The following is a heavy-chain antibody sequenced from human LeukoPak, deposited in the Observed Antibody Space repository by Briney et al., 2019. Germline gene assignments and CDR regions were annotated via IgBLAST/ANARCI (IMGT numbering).Heavy chain of an antibody. V-gene: IGHV3-30*02. Sequence: GGSLRLSCAASGFTFSSYGMHWVRQAPGKGLEWVAVIWYDGSNKYYADSVKGRFTISRDNSKNTLYLQMNSLRAEDTAVYYCAKDPNDYGDRDYYYYGMDVWGQGTTVTVSS. CDR1: GFTFSSYG. CDR3: AKDPNDYGDRDYYYYGMDV. J-gene: IGHJ6*02. D-gene: IGHD4-17*01. CDR2: IWYDGSNK.